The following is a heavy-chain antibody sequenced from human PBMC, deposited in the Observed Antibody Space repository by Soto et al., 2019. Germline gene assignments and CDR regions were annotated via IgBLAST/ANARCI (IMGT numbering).Heavy chain of an antibody. Sequence: GGSLRLSCAASGFTFSSYSMNWVRQAPGKGLEWVSYISSSSSTIYYADSVKGRFTISRDNAKNSLYLQMNSLRAEDTAVYYCARDRKYSSSGTIRRGYYYYYYYMDVWGKGTTVTVSS. CDR3: ARDRKYSSSGTIRRGYYYYYYYMDV. CDR1: GFTFSSYS. CDR2: ISSSSSTI. D-gene: IGHD6-6*01. J-gene: IGHJ6*03. V-gene: IGHV3-48*01.